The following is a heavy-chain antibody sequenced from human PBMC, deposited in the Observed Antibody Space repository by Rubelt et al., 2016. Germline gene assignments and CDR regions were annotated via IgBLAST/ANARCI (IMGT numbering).Heavy chain of an antibody. D-gene: IGHD1-26*01. CDR1: GSSFTTYW. CDR2: IYRGASDT. V-gene: IGHV5-51*01. Sequence: EVQLVQSGAEVKKPGESLKISCKGSGSSFTTYWIGCVRQMPGKGLECLGLIYRGASDTRNSPSFQGQVTISADKSLSTAYQQGSSLKAADAAMYYCARLRGSPQGAAFDIWGQGTMVTVSS. CDR3: ARLRGSPQGAAFDI. J-gene: IGHJ3*02.